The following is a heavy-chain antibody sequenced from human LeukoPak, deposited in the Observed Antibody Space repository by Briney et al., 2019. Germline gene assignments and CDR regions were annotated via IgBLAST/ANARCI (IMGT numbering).Heavy chain of an antibody. CDR3: ARGGSSSSWFWID. CDR2: IKKDGSEK. D-gene: IGHD6-13*01. CDR1: GLTFSNYW. Sequence: GGSLRLSCAASGLTFSNYWMIWVRQAPGKGLEWVANIKKDGSEKYYVDSVKGRFSISRDNAKNSLYLQMNSLTVEDTAVYYCARGGSSSSWFWIDWGQGTLVIVSS. J-gene: IGHJ4*02. V-gene: IGHV3-7*04.